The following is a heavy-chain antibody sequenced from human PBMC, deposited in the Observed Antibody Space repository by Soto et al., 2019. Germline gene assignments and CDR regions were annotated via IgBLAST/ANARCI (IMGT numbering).Heavy chain of an antibody. CDR3: ARTPQYTAGVAFDI. Sequence: QVTLKESGPVLVKPTETLTLTCTVSGFSLSSARMGVSWIRQPPGKALAWLAHIFYNDEESYSTSLKSRLTISKDTSKSPVLLTLTNMDPVDTATYYCARTPQYTAGVAFDIWGRGTMVIVSS. CDR1: GFSLSSARMG. V-gene: IGHV2-26*02. J-gene: IGHJ3*02. D-gene: IGHD6-6*01. CDR2: IFYNDEE.